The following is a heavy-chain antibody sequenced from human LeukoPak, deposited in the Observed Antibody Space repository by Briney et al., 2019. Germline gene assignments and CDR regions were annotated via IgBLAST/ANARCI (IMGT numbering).Heavy chain of an antibody. CDR2: VYYSGST. D-gene: IGHD3-10*01. CDR3: ARGGGSGRGNWFDP. Sequence: NPSETLSLTCTVSGGPISPYYWSWIRQPPGKGLEWIGYVYYSGSTNYNPSLKSRVNISVDTSKSQFSLKLTSVTAADTAVYYCARGGGSGRGNWFDPWGQGSLVIVSS. CDR1: GGPISPYY. J-gene: IGHJ5*02. V-gene: IGHV4-59*01.